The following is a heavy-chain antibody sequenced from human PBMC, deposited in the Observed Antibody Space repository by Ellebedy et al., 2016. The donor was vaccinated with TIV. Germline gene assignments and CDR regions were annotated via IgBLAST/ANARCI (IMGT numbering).Heavy chain of an antibody. J-gene: IGHJ4*02. Sequence: GESLKISCAASGLTFSSHAMSWVRQAPGKGLEWVSSIPESGGNTYYADSLKGRFTISRDNSKNPLYLQMNTLRPEATAVYYCAKVPVGFCNRPFCFYPDDWGQGTLVSVSS. CDR1: GLTFSSHA. CDR2: IPESGGNT. D-gene: IGHD2-2*03. V-gene: IGHV3-23*01. CDR3: AKVPVGFCNRPFCFYPDD.